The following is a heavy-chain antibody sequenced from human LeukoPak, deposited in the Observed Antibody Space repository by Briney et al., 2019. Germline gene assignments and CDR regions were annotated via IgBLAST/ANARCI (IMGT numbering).Heavy chain of an antibody. CDR2: IYYSGST. D-gene: IGHD3/OR15-3a*01. V-gene: IGHV4-30-4*01. Sequence: SETLSLTCTVSGGSISSGDYYWSWIRQPPGKGLEWIGYIYYSGSTYYNPSLKSRVTISVDTSKNPFSLKLSSVTAADTAVYYCARQGLVSSSPDAFDIWGQGTMVTVSS. J-gene: IGHJ3*02. CDR1: GGSISSGDYY. CDR3: ARQGLVSSSPDAFDI.